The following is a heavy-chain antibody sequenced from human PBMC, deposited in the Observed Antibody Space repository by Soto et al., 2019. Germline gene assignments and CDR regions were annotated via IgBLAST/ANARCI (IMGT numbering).Heavy chain of an antibody. Sequence: EVQLLESGGGLVQPGGSRGLSCEPPGFTFSSYGLSWVRRAPGKGLGWVSSISGSGGSTYYADSVKGRFTISRDNSKNTLYLQMNSLRAEDTAVYYCAKASAPGGTYFPLWFWGQGTLVTVSS. D-gene: IGHD1-26*01. CDR3: AKASAPGGTYFPLWF. V-gene: IGHV3-23*01. CDR2: ISGSGGST. J-gene: IGHJ4*02. CDR1: GFTFSSYG.